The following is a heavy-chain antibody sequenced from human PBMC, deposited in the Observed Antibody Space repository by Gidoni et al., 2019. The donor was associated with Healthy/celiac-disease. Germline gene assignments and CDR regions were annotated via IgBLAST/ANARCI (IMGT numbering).Heavy chain of an antibody. CDR1: GYTFTSYY. J-gene: IGHJ5*02. CDR2: INPSGGST. Sequence: QVQLVQSGAEVKKPGASVKVSCKASGYTFTSYYMHWVRQAPGQGLEWMGIINPSGGSTSYAQKFQGRVTMTRDTSTSTVYMELSSLRSEDTAVYYCARDSSGYDEGEQLVPDNNWFDPWGQGTLVTVSS. D-gene: IGHD5-12*01. V-gene: IGHV1-46*01. CDR3: ARDSSGYDEGEQLVPDNNWFDP.